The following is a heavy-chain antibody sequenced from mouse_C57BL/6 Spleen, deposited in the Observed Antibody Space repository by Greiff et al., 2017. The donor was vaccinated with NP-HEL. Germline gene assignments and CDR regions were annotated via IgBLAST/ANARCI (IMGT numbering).Heavy chain of an antibody. J-gene: IGHJ1*03. CDR1: GYTFTDYN. CDR3: ARGASQPRYFDV. V-gene: IGHV1-18*01. D-gene: IGHD3-2*02. Sequence: VQLQQSGPELVKPGASVKIPCKASGYTFTDYNMDWVKQSHGKSLEWIGDINPNNGGTIYNQKFKGKATLTVDKSSSTAYMELRSLTSEDTAVYYCARGASQPRYFDVWGTGTTVTVSS. CDR2: INPNNGGT.